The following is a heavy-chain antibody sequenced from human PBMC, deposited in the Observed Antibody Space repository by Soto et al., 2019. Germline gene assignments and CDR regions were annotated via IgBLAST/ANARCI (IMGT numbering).Heavy chain of an antibody. CDR3: AREILASAGNWLDP. D-gene: IGHD6-13*01. V-gene: IGHV4-31*03. CDR2: LYYSGST. J-gene: IGHJ5*02. CDR1: GGSLSSGDYY. Sequence: SETLSLTCTVSGGSLSSGDYYWSWIRQQPGKGLEWIGYLYYSGSTYYNPSLKSRVTISVDTSKNQFSLTLSSVTAADTAVYDCAREILASAGNWLDPWGQGTLVTVSS.